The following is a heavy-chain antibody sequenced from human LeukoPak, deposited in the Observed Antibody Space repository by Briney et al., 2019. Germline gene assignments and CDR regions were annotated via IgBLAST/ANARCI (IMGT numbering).Heavy chain of an antibody. CDR1: GFNFNDYS. Sequence: PGGSLRLSCAASGFNFNDYSMHWVRQAPGKGLEWVSLISRDGGRTDYADSVKGRFTISRDNSKNTLYLQMNSLRAEDTAVYYCAKSGLTPPFGSYYDSNPHFAYWGQGTLVTVSS. J-gene: IGHJ4*02. V-gene: IGHV3-43*01. D-gene: IGHD3-22*01. CDR2: ISRDGGRT. CDR3: AKSGLTPPFGSYYDSNPHFAY.